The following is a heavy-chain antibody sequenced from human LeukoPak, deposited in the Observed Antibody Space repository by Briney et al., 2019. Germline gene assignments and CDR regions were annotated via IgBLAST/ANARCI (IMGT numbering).Heavy chain of an antibody. V-gene: IGHV4-34*01. CDR3: ARASDSSGYPYYYYYYGMDV. CDR1: GGSFSGYY. J-gene: IGHJ6*02. CDR2: IKHSGST. Sequence: SETLSLTCAVYGGSFSGYYWSWIRQPPGEGLEWMGEIKHSGSTNYNPSLKSRVTISVDTSKNQFSLKLSSVTAADTAVYYCARASDSSGYPYYYYYYGMDVWGQGTTVTVSS. D-gene: IGHD3-22*01.